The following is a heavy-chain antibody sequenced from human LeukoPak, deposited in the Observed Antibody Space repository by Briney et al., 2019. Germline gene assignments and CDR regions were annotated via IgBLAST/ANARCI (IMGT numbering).Heavy chain of an antibody. CDR1: GYTFTSYD. J-gene: IGHJ4*02. V-gene: IGHV1-8*01. CDR2: MNPNSGNT. Sequence: ASVKVSCKASGYTFTSYDINWVRQATGQGLEWMGYMNPNSGNTGYAQKFQGRVTMTTNISIGTAYMELSSLRSEDTAVYYCARGDALGTDYWGQGTLVTVSS. D-gene: IGHD6-13*01. CDR3: ARGDALGTDY.